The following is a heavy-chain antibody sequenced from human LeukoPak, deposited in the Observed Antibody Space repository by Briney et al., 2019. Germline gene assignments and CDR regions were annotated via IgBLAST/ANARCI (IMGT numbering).Heavy chain of an antibody. J-gene: IGHJ4*02. Sequence: PSETLSLTCTVSGASINSHFWSWIRQPAGKGLEWIGRIYISGSTNYNSSLQSRLTMSVDTSKNQFSLKLSSVTAADTAVYYCARHHYSSSWSVVSQYYFDYSGQGTLVTVSS. V-gene: IGHV4-4*07. D-gene: IGHD6-13*01. CDR3: ARHHYSSSWSVVSQYYFDY. CDR1: GASINSHF. CDR2: IYISGST.